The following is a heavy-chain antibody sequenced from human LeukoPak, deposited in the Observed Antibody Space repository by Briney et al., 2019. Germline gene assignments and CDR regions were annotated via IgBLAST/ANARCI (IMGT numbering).Heavy chain of an antibody. Sequence: SGPTLVKPTQTLTLTCTFSGFSLSTSGVGVGWIRQPPGKALEWLALTYWDDDKRYSPSLKSRLTITKDTSKNQVVLTMTNMDPVDTATYYCAYSLIVVVPAAISVPFDYWGQGTLVTVSS. CDR3: AYSLIVVVPAAISVPFDY. V-gene: IGHV2-5*02. CDR1: GFSLSTSGVG. CDR2: TYWDDDK. J-gene: IGHJ4*02. D-gene: IGHD2-2*01.